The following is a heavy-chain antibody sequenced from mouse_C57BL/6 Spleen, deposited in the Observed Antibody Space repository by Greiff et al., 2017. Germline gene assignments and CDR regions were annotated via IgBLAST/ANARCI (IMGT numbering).Heavy chain of an antibody. CDR3: ARRSNYVYIDV. V-gene: IGHV1-52*01. Sequence: VQLQQSGAELVRPGSSVKLSCKASGYTFTSYWMHWVKQRPIQGLEWIGNIDPSDSETHYNQKFKDKATLTVDKSSSPAYMQLSSLTSKDSAVYYWARRSNYVYIDVWGTGTTVTVSS. CDR1: GYTFTSYW. CDR2: IDPSDSET. J-gene: IGHJ1*03. D-gene: IGHD2-5*01.